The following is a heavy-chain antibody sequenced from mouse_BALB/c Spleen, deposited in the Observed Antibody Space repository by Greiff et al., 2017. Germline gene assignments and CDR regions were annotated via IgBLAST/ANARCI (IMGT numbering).Heavy chain of an antibody. J-gene: IGHJ4*01. CDR3: ARRAVVARGAMAY. CDR2: ISSGGSYT. Sequence: EVMLVESGGDLVKPGGSLKLSCAASGFTFSSYGMSWVRQTPDKRLEWVANISSGGSYTYYPDSVKGRFTISRDNAKNTLYLQMSSLKSEDTAMYYCARRAVVARGAMAYWGQGTSVTVSS. CDR1: GFTFSSYG. D-gene: IGHD1-1*01. V-gene: IGHV5-6*02.